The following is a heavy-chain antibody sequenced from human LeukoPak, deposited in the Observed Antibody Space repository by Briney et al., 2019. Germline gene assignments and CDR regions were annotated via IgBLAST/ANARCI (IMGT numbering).Heavy chain of an antibody. J-gene: IGHJ4*02. CDR2: IYYSGTT. Sequence: SETLSLTCSVSDGSISSRSHYWGWIRQSPGKGLEWIGSIYYSGTTFYNPSLQSRVSISVDTSRNEFSLRLNSVTAADTAVYYCARRNDYDFWSGNPYDYWGLGTLVTVSS. CDR3: ARRNDYDFWSGNPYDY. D-gene: IGHD3-3*01. V-gene: IGHV4-39*01. CDR1: DGSISSRSHY.